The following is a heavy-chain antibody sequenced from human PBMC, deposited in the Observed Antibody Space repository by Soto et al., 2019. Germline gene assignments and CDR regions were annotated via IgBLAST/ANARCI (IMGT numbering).Heavy chain of an antibody. CDR3: ARALHDYRNYYYYGMDV. CDR1: GGSISSGGYS. J-gene: IGHJ6*02. V-gene: IGHV4-30-2*01. CDR2: IYHSGST. Sequence: PSETLSLTCAVSGGSISSGGYSWSWIRQPPGKGLEWIGYIYHSGSTYYNPSLKSRVTISVDRSKNQFSLKLSSVTAADTAVYYCARALHDYRNYYYYGMDVWGQGTTVTV. D-gene: IGHD4-4*01.